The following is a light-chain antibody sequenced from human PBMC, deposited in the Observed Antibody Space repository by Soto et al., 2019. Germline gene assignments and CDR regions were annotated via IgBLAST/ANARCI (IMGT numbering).Light chain of an antibody. CDR2: DVS. Sequence: QSVLTQPRSVSVSPGQSVTISCTGTSSDVGGYNYVSWYQQHPGKAPKLMIYDVSKRPSGVPDRFSGSKSGNTASLTISGLQDEDEADYYCCSYAGSYTPHVVFGGGTQLTVL. V-gene: IGLV2-11*01. CDR3: CSYAGSYTPHVV. CDR1: SSDVGGYNY. J-gene: IGLJ2*01.